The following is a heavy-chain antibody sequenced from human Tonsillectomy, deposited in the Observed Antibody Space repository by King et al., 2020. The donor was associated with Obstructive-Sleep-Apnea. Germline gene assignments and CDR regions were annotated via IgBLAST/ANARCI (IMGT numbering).Heavy chain of an antibody. V-gene: IGHV3-9*01. CDR1: GFTLDDYA. Sequence: VQLVESGGGLVQPSRSLRLSCAASGFTLDDYAMHWVRQPPGKGLEWVSGIDWNCGSIGYLDSVRGRFTISRDNAKNSLYLQMNSLRPEDTAFYYCVKDRGNVPKAFDIWGQGTMVTVSS. CDR3: VKDRGNVPKAFDI. D-gene: IGHD3-10*02. J-gene: IGHJ3*02. CDR2: IDWNCGSI.